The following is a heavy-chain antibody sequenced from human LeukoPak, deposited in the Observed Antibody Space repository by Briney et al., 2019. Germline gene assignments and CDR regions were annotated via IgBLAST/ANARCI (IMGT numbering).Heavy chain of an antibody. D-gene: IGHD3-22*01. Sequence: PGRSLRLSCAASGFTFGSYAMHWVRQAPEKGLEWVAVMSYDGSNKYYADSVKGRFTISRDNSKSTLYLQMNSLRAADTAVYYCARDVGYDSSGCDYWGKGTLVTVSS. CDR2: MSYDGSNK. J-gene: IGHJ4*02. V-gene: IGHV3-30-3*01. CDR3: ARDVGYDSSGCDY. CDR1: GFTFGSYA.